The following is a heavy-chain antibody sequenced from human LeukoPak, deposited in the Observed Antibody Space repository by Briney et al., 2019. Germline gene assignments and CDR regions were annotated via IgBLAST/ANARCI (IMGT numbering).Heavy chain of an antibody. D-gene: IGHD6-13*01. CDR2: IIPIFGTA. Sequence: SVKVSCTASGGTFSSYAISWVRQAPGQGLEWMGGIIPIFGTANYAQKFQGRVTITADESTSTAYMELSSLRSEDTAVYYCARASVGGAAAGTSDYWGQGTLVTVSS. V-gene: IGHV1-69*01. CDR3: ARASVGGAAAGTSDY. CDR1: GGTFSSYA. J-gene: IGHJ4*02.